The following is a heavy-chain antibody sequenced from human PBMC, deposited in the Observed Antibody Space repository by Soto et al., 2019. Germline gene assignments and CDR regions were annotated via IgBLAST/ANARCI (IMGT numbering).Heavy chain of an antibody. CDR2: IIPIFGTA. V-gene: IGHV1-69*13. CDR3: AGDRVRGVTSYYYYYYGMVV. Sequence: SVKVSCKASGGTFSSYAISWVRQAPGQGLEWMGGIIPIFGTANYAQKFQGRVTITADESTSTAYMELSSLRSEDTAVYYCAGDRVRGVTSYYYYYYGMVVWGQGTTVTVSS. CDR1: GGTFSSYA. J-gene: IGHJ6*02. D-gene: IGHD3-10*01.